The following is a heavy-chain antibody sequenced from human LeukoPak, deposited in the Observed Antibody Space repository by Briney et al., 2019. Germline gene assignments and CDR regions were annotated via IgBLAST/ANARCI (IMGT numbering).Heavy chain of an antibody. CDR1: GYSVTSYW. CDR3: ARPRYSSGWSDAFDI. V-gene: IGHV5-51*01. CDR2: IDPGDSDT. D-gene: IGHD6-19*01. Sequence: GESLKISCKGSGYSVTSYWIGWVRQMPGKGLEWMGIIDPGDSDTRYSPSFQGQVAISADKSISTAYLQWSSLKASDTAMYYCARPRYSSGWSDAFDIWGQGTMVTVSS. J-gene: IGHJ3*02.